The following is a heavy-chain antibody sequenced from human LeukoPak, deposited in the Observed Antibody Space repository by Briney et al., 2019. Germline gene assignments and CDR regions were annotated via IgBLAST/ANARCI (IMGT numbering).Heavy chain of an antibody. CDR1: GYTFTSYA. V-gene: IGHV1-3*01. J-gene: IGHJ6*02. D-gene: IGHD1-26*01. CDR2: INAGNGNT. Sequence: ASVKVSCKASGYTFTSYAMHWVRQAPGQRLEWMGWINAGNGNTKYSQKFQGRVTITRDTSASTAYMELRSLRSDDTAVYYCARTCGSYPCSYYYGMDVWGQGTTVAVSS. CDR3: ARTCGSYPCSYYYGMDV.